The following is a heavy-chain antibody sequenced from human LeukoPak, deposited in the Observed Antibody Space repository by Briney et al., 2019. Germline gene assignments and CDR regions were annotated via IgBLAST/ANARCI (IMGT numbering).Heavy chain of an antibody. Sequence: SETLSLTCTVSGGSINGFHWGWVRQPPGKGLEYLGFISHTGNTNYSPSLKIRVTISIDTSKNNFSLELRSVTAADTAVYFCARVGDCGDDCYSHDYWGQGTLVSVSS. CDR2: ISHTGNT. CDR3: ARVGDCGDDCYSHDY. V-gene: IGHV4-59*08. CDR1: GGSINGFH. D-gene: IGHD2-21*02. J-gene: IGHJ4*02.